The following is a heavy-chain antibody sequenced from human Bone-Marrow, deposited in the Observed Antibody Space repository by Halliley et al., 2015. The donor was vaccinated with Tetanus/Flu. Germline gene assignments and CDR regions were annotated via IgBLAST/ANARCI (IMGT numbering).Heavy chain of an antibody. CDR1: GFTFSGSD. D-gene: IGHD6-6*01. CDR3: TFLRGSSGFHY. CDR2: MRTKDDNYAT. V-gene: IGHV3-73*01. J-gene: IGHJ4*02. Sequence: SLRLSCAVSGFTFSGSDLDWVRQASGKGLEWVGRMRTKDDNYATLYAASVRGRLTISRDDSKNMAYLQMSGLDTEDTALYFCTFLRGSSGFHYWGQGTLVTVSS.